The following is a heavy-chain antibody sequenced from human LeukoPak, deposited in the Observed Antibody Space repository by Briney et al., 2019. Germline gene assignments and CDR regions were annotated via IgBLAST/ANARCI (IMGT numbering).Heavy chain of an antibody. CDR1: GGSISSSSYY. CDR3: AKGIAAAGNPYYYYGMDV. D-gene: IGHD6-13*01. V-gene: IGHV4-39*07. CDR2: IYYSGST. Sequence: SETLSLTCTVSGGSISSSSYYWGWIRQPPGKGLEWIGSIYYSGSTYYNPSLKSRVTISVDTSKNQFSLKLSSVTAADTAVYYCAKGIAAAGNPYYYYGMDVWGQGTTVTVSS. J-gene: IGHJ6*02.